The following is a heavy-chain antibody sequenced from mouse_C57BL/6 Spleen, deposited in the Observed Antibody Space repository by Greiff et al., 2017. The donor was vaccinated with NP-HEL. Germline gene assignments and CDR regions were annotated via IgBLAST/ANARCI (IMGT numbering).Heavy chain of an antibody. CDR2: IDPSGGYT. CDR3: ARLGVYAMDY. Sequence: VQLVQPGAGLVKPGASVKLSCAASGYTFTSYGMHWVRQRPGKGLEWVGEIDPSGGYTNYTEKLKGRSTLTVDKSSSTAYMQLSSLTSEDSAFYYCARLGVYAMDYWGQGPSVTVSS. V-gene: IGHV1-69*01. CDR1: GYTFTSYG. J-gene: IGHJ4*01.